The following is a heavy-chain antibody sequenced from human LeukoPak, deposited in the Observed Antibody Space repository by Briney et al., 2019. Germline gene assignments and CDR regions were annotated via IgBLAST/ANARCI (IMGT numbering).Heavy chain of an antibody. D-gene: IGHD3-22*01. Sequence: GGSLRLSCKVSGFTFDDYAMHWVRHTPGKGLERVSGITWNRDKIGYGDSVKGRFTISGDNVKNVLYLQMNSLRPEDTALYYCAKDLSSAITSALVLDVWGQGTTVIVS. CDR1: GFTFDDYA. CDR2: ITWNRDKI. J-gene: IGHJ6*02. CDR3: AKDLSSAITSALVLDV. V-gene: IGHV3-9*01.